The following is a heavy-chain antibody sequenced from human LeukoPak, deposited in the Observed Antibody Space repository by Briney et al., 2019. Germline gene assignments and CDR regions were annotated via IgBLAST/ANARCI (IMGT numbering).Heavy chain of an antibody. Sequence: PSETLSLTCTVSGGSISSYYWSWTRQPAGKGLEWIGRIYTSGSTNYNPSLKSRVTMSVDTSKNQFSPKLSSVTAADTAVYYCARDFPNIVVVPAAMGGGNYYYYYMDVWGKGTTVTVSS. CDR1: GGSISSYY. J-gene: IGHJ6*03. CDR2: IYTSGST. CDR3: ARDFPNIVVVPAAMGGGNYYYYYMDV. D-gene: IGHD2-2*01. V-gene: IGHV4-4*07.